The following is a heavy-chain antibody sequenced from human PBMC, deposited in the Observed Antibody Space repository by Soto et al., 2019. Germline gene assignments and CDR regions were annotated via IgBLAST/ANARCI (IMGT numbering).Heavy chain of an antibody. CDR2: IYFSGST. J-gene: IGHJ4*02. Sequence: VQLQESGPGLVRPSETLSLTCTVSGGSISSGNFYWSWIRQPLGKGLEWMGYIYFSGSTSYSPSLERRLTISLNTSNNLFSLTLTSVTAAAAAVYYCALDSHGGTTYFDLWGQGALVTVSS. V-gene: IGHV4-30-4*01. CDR3: ALDSHGGTTYFDL. CDR1: GGSISSGNFY. D-gene: IGHD2-15*01.